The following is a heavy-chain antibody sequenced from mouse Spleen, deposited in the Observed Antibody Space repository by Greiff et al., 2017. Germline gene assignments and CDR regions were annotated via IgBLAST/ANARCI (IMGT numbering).Heavy chain of an antibody. CDR3: ARDEIYYGSSYVGDY. Sequence: VHLVESGPGLVAPSQSLSITCTVSGLSLTSYGVHWVRQPPGKGLEWLGVIWAGGSTNYNSALMSRLSISKDNSKSQVFLKMNSLQTDDTAMYYCARDEIYYGSSYVGDYWGQGTSVTVSS. J-gene: IGHJ4*01. CDR2: IWAGGST. D-gene: IGHD1-1*01. V-gene: IGHV2-9*02. CDR1: GLSLTSYG.